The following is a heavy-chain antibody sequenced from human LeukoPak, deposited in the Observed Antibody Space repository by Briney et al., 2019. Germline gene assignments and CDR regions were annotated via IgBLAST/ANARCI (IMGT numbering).Heavy chain of an antibody. V-gene: IGHV3-23*01. CDR1: GFTFSSYA. CDR2: ISGSGGST. D-gene: IGHD2-2*01. Sequence: PGGSLRLSCAASGFTFSSYAMSWVRQAPGKGLEWVSAISGSGGSTYYADSVKGRFTISRDNSKSTLYLQMNSLRADDTAVYYCGASLTRGSHNYYYMDVWGKGTTVTVSS. CDR3: GASLTRGSHNYYYMDV. J-gene: IGHJ6*03.